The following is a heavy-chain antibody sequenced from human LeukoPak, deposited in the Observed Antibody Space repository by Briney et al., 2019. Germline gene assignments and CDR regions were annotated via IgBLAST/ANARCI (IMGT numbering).Heavy chain of an antibody. J-gene: IGHJ4*02. V-gene: IGHV4-34*01. CDR3: AVTPKHGTAMSPGFDY. CDR2: INHSGST. Sequence: SETLSLTCAVYGGSFSGYYWSWIRQPPGKGLEWIGEINHSGSTNYNPSLKSRVTISVDTSKNQFSLKLSSVTAADTAVYYCAVTPKHGTAMSPGFDYWGQGTLVTVSS. D-gene: IGHD5-18*01. CDR1: GGSFSGYY.